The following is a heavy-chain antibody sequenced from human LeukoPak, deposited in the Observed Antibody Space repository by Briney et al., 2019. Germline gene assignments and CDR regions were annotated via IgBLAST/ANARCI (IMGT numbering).Heavy chain of an antibody. CDR3: ARTYYYDR. CDR2: INGDGTNT. V-gene: IGHV3-74*01. CDR1: GFTFSTYW. D-gene: IGHD3-22*01. J-gene: IGHJ4*02. Sequence: PGGSLRLSCAASGFTFSTYWMHWVRQAPGRGLVWVSGINGDGTNTNYADSVKGRFTISRDNAKNTLYLQMNSLRGEDTAVYYCARTYYYDRWGQGTLVTVSS.